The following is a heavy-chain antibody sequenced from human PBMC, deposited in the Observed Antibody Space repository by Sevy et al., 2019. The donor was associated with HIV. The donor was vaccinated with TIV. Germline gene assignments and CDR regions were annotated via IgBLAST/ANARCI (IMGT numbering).Heavy chain of an antibody. J-gene: IGHJ4*02. V-gene: IGHV6-1*01. CDR1: GDSVSSNSAA. CDR3: ARALGSSSWYGGYYFDY. Sequence: SQTLSLTCAISGDSVSSNSAAWNWIRQSPSRGLEWLGRTYYRSQWYNDYAVSVKSRITINPDTSKNQFSLQLNSVTPEDTVVYYCARALGSSSWYGGYYFDYWGQGTLVTVSS. D-gene: IGHD6-13*01. CDR2: TYYRSQWYN.